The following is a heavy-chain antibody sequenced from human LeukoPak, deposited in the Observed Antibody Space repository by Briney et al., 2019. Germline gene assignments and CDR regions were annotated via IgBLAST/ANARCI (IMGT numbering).Heavy chain of an antibody. CDR3: ASLSYYYDSSGIPLNY. J-gene: IGHJ4*02. CDR1: GYSISSGYY. CDR2: IYHSGST. D-gene: IGHD3-22*01. Sequence: SETLSLTCTVSGYSISSGYYWGWIRQPPGEGLEWIGSIYHSGSTYYNPSLKSRVTISVDTSKNQFSLKLSSVTAADTAVYYCASLSYYYDSSGIPLNYWGQGTLVTVSS. V-gene: IGHV4-38-2*02.